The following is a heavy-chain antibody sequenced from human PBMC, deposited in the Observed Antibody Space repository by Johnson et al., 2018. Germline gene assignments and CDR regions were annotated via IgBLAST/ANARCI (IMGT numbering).Heavy chain of an antibody. V-gene: IGHV3-73*02. CDR2: IRSKANNYAT. Sequence: VQLQESGGGLVQPGGSLKLSCAASGFTFSGSAMHWVRQASGKGLEWVGRIRSKANNYATAYAASVKGRFTVSRDDSKNTAYLQMNSLKTEDTAVYYCTSDPVLSRCGGDDAFDIWGQGTMVTVSS. D-gene: IGHD2-2*01. CDR3: TSDPVLSRCGGDDAFDI. CDR1: GFTFSGSA. J-gene: IGHJ3*02.